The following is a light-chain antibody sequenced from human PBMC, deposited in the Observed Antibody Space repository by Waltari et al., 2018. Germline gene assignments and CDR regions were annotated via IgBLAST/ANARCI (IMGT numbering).Light chain of an antibody. V-gene: IGKV1-39*01. J-gene: IGKJ1*01. CDR1: QSINRY. Sequence: DIQITQSPSSLSASVGDRVTITCRASQSINRYLHWYQQKPGKAPKLLIYAASRLQSGVPSRFRVSGAGTEFTLPISSLQPEDFATYYCQQSYGTPPTFGQGTKVEIK. CDR3: QQSYGTPPT. CDR2: AAS.